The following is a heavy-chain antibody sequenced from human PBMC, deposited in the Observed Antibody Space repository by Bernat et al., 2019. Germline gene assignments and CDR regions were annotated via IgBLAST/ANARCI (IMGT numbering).Heavy chain of an antibody. J-gene: IGHJ5*01. CDR3: AREVWESNCFDS. CDR1: GFTFSSYW. D-gene: IGHD1-26*01. Sequence: EVQLVESGGGLVQPGGSLRLSCAASGFTFSSYWMHWVRQAPGKGLVWVSRINSDGSSTSYADSVKGRFTISRDNAKNTLYLQMNRLTAEDTAVYYCAREVWESNCFDSWGQGTLVTVSS. CDR2: INSDGSST. V-gene: IGHV3-74*01.